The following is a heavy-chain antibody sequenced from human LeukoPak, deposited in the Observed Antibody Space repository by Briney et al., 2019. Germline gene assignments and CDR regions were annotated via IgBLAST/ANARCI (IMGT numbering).Heavy chain of an antibody. V-gene: IGHV3-48*04. CDR1: GFTFSSYS. CDR2: ISSSSSTI. CDR3: ARDRRYYDDAFDI. D-gene: IGHD1-26*01. Sequence: PGGSLRLSCAASGFTFSSYSMNWVRQAPGKELEWVSYISSSSSTIYYADSVKGRFTISRDNAKNSLYLQMNSLRAEDTAVYYCARDRRYYDDAFDIWGQGTMVTVSS. J-gene: IGHJ3*02.